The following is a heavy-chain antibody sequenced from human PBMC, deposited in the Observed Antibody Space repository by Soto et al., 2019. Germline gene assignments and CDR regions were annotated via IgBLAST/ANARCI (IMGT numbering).Heavy chain of an antibody. Sequence: PGEALKISCKGSGYSFTNYWIAWVRQMPGKGLEWMGIIYPGDSDTRYSPSFQGQVSISADKSISTAYLQWSSLKASDTAMYYCARHPPTYYVILTGSDGAFVISCPGTVVSVS. CDR3: ARHPPTYYVILTGSDGAFVI. CDR1: GYSFTNYW. D-gene: IGHD3-9*01. V-gene: IGHV5-51*01. CDR2: IYPGDSDT. J-gene: IGHJ3*02.